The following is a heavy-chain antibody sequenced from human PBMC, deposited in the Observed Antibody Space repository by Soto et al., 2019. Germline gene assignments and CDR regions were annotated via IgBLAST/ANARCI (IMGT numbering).Heavy chain of an antibody. CDR3: ARDYEDSSGYALDY. V-gene: IGHV3-30-3*01. CDR2: ISYAGSNK. D-gene: IGHD3-22*01. J-gene: IGHJ4*02. Sequence: QVQLVESGGGVVQPGRSLRLSCSASGFTFSSYAMHWVRQAPGKGLEWGAVISYAGSNKYYADSGKGRFTISRDNSKNTLYLQMNILRAEDMAVYYCARDYEDSSGYALDYWGQGTLVTVSS. CDR1: GFTFSSYA.